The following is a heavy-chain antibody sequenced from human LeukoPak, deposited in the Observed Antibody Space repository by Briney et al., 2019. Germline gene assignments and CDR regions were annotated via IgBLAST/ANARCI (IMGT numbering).Heavy chain of an antibody. CDR2: IKEDGSEK. CDR1: GFTFSDYW. CDR3: ASQFWWAAVAGTTLDY. J-gene: IGHJ4*02. V-gene: IGHV3-7*05. D-gene: IGHD6-19*01. Sequence: PGGSLRLSCIASGFTFSDYWMSWVRQAPGGGLELVANIKEDGSEKYYVDFVKGRFTISRDNAKISLYLQMNSLRAEDTAVYYCASQFWWAAVAGTTLDYWGQGTLVTVSS.